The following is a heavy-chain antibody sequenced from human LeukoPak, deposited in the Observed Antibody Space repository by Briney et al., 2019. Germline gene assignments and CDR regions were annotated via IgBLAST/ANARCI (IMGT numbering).Heavy chain of an antibody. D-gene: IGHD5-12*01. CDR1: GFTVSSNY. V-gene: IGHV3-53*01. Sequence: GGSLRLSCAASGFTVSSNYMNWVRQAPGKGLEWVSVIYGGGNIYYADSVKGRFTISRDNSKNTLYLQMNSLRAEDTAVYYCARALATAENWVDPWGQGTLVTVSS. J-gene: IGHJ5*02. CDR2: IYGGGNI. CDR3: ARALATAENWVDP.